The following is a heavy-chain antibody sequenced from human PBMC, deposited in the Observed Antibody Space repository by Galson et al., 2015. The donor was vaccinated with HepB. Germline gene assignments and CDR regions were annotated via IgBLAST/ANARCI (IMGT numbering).Heavy chain of an antibody. V-gene: IGHV4-61*02. CDR1: GGSISSGSYY. CDR2: IYTSGST. D-gene: IGHD3-3*01. Sequence: TLSLTCTVSGGSISSGSYYWSWIRQPAGKGLEWIGRIYTSGSTDYNPSLKSRVTISVDTSKNQFSLKLSSVTAADTAVYYCARLYYDFWSGYRGAYGTDVWGQGTTVTVSS. J-gene: IGHJ6*02. CDR3: ARLYYDFWSGYRGAYGTDV.